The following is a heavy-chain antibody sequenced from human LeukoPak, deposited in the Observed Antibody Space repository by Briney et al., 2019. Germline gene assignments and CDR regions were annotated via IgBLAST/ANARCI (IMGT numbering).Heavy chain of an antibody. CDR3: ARGGTGDLDY. CDR1: GGALSTYS. J-gene: IGHJ4*02. CDR2: VYYSGGT. D-gene: IGHD1-1*01. V-gene: IGHV4-59*01. Sequence: SSETLSLTCTVSGGALSTYSWSWIRQPPGKGLEWIGYVYYSGGTTYNPSLKSRVTISADTSKNQFSLRLASVTAADTAVYYCARGGTGDLDYWGRGTLVTVSS.